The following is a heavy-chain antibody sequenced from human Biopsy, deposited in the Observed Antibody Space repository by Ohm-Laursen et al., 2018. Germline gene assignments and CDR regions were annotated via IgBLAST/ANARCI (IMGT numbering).Heavy chain of an antibody. CDR1: SASINLYY. Sequence: GTLSLTCSVSSASINLYYWGWIRQSPGKGLEWIGYINHSGHTNYNPSLKSRLTMSVDTSKNQFSLKLTSVTAADTAVYYCARDRIAYCTATSCDNFGLDVWGQGTTVTASS. D-gene: IGHD2-8*02. CDR3: ARDRIAYCTATSCDNFGLDV. V-gene: IGHV4-59*01. J-gene: IGHJ6*02. CDR2: INHSGHT.